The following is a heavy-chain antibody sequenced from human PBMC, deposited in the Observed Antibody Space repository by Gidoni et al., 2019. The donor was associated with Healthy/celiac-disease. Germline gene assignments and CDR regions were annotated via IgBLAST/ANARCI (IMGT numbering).Heavy chain of an antibody. V-gene: IGHV3-43D*03. Sequence: EVQLVESGGVVVQPGGSLILPCSASGFTFDDYAMHWVRQAPGKGLEWVSLISWDGGSNYYADSVKGRFTISRDNSKNSLYLQMNSLRAEDTALYYCAKDQAVTTYYYGMDVWGQGTTVTVSS. CDR2: ISWDGGSN. D-gene: IGHD4-17*01. J-gene: IGHJ6*02. CDR1: GFTFDDYA. CDR3: AKDQAVTTYYYGMDV.